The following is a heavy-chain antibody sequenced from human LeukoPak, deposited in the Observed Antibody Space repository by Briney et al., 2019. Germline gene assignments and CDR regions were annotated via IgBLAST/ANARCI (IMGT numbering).Heavy chain of an antibody. D-gene: IGHD4-11*01. Sequence: GRSLRLTCAASGFTFDDYAMHWVRQAPGKGLEWVSGISWNSGSIGYADSVKGRFTISRDNAKNSLYLQMNSLRAEDMALYYCAKDSGNYVAFDIWGQGTMVTVSS. J-gene: IGHJ3*02. CDR2: ISWNSGSI. CDR3: AKDSGNYVAFDI. V-gene: IGHV3-9*03. CDR1: GFTFDDYA.